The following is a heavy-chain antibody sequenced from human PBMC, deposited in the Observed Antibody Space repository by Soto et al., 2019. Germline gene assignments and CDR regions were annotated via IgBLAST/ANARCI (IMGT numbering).Heavy chain of an antibody. D-gene: IGHD2-15*01. CDR3: ARDPHYCSGGSCYSVGFDY. V-gene: IGHV3-33*01. CDR1: GFTLNNYG. J-gene: IGHJ4*02. CDR2: IWSDGRNK. Sequence: QVQLVESGGGVVQPGRSLRLSCAASGFTLNNYGMQWVRQAPGKGLEWVAVIWSDGRNKYYGDSVKGRFTISRDNSKNTLYLQMNSLRAEDTAVYYCARDPHYCSGGSCYSVGFDYWGQGTLVTVSS.